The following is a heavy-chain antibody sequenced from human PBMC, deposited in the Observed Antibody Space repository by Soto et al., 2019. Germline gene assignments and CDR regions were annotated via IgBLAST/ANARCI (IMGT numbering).Heavy chain of an antibody. V-gene: IGHV6-1*01. Sequence: SHAHSLTCARSGGRVSSYRATWYWFRQSAARGLEWLGRTYYRSKWYNDYAVSVKSRIAITPDTTKNQLSLQLNSAPPEDTAVYFSARDSSGWHSYFDLWGSGTLVTSP. D-gene: IGHD6-19*01. CDR1: GGRVSSYRAT. J-gene: IGHJ2*01. CDR2: TYYRSKWYN. CDR3: ARDSSGWHSYFDL.